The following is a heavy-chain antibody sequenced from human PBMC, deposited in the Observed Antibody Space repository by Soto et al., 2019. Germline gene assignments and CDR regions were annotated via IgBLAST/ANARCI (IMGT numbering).Heavy chain of an antibody. V-gene: IGHV3-30*18. CDR3: AKAPNTMVSLDI. Sequence: QVQLVESGGGVVQPGRSLRLSCAASGFTFSSYGMHWVRQAPGKGLEWVAVISYDGSNKYYADSMKGRFTISRDNSKNTLYLQVNSLRAEDTAVYYCAKAPNTMVSLDIWGQGTMVTVSS. D-gene: IGHD3-10*01. J-gene: IGHJ3*02. CDR2: ISYDGSNK. CDR1: GFTFSSYG.